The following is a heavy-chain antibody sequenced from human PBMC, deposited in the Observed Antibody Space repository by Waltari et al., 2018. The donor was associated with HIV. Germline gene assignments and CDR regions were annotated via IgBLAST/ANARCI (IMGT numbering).Heavy chain of an antibody. D-gene: IGHD1-7*01. CDR3: AKELILGSPYFDF. CDR2: IDSISNYI. Sequence: EVQLVESGGGLVKPGESLRLSCTASGFSFSSYSMNWVRQAPGTGLEWLSSIDSISNYIYYADSIKGRFTVSRDNAQNSLYLHLNGLRAEDPAVYYCAKELILGSPYFDFRGQGTLVTVSS. CDR1: GFSFSSYS. V-gene: IGHV3-21*02. J-gene: IGHJ4*02.